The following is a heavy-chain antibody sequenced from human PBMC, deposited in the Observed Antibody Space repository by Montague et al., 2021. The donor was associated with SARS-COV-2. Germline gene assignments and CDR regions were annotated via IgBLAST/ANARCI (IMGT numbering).Heavy chain of an antibody. J-gene: IGHJ4*02. V-gene: IGHV4-34*01. D-gene: IGHD3-22*01. CDR1: GGSFIGYY. CDR2: INHSGST. CDR3: ARAIVDVTMIIVVMTGVEHYFDF. Sequence: SETLSLTCAVYGGSFIGYYWSWIRQPPGKGLEWIGDINHSGSTNYNPSLKSRASISVDTFKNQFSLKLRSVTAADTAVYYCARAIVDVTMIIVVMTGVEHYFDFWGQGTLVTVSS.